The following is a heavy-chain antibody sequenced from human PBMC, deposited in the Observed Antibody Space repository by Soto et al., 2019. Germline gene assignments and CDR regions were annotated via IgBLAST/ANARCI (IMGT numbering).Heavy chain of an antibody. J-gene: IGHJ5*02. Sequence: QVQLVQSGAEAKKPGASVKVSCKASGYTFTGYYMHWVRQAPGQGLEWMGWINPNSGGTNYAQEFRGGITMTSDTSINTTNMELSRLSSDETAVYYCERELIAVAGTWWFDPWGQGTLVTVSS. CDR3: ERELIAVAGTWWFDP. CDR1: GYTFTGYY. V-gene: IGHV1-2*02. CDR2: INPNSGGT. D-gene: IGHD6-19*01.